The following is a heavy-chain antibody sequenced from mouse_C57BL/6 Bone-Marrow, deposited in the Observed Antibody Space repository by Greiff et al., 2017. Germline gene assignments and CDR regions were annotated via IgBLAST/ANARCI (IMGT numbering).Heavy chain of an antibody. CDR1: GYTFTSYW. Sequence: QVQLQQPGAELVKPGASVKLSCKASGYTFTSYWMHWVKQRPGQGLEWIGMIHPNSGSTNYNEKFKSKATLTVDKSSSTAYMQLSSLTSEDSAVYYGAREEYYSKRYYAMDYWGQGTSVTVSS. CDR2: IHPNSGST. D-gene: IGHD2-5*01. V-gene: IGHV1-64*01. CDR3: AREEYYSKRYYAMDY. J-gene: IGHJ4*01.